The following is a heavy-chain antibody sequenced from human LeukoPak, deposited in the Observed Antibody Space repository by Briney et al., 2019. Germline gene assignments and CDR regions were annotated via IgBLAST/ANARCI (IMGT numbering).Heavy chain of an antibody. V-gene: IGHV3-30*02. D-gene: IGHD4-17*01. CDR1: GFTFSSYG. CDR3: AKFPLDYAWFDP. Sequence: GGSLRLSCAASGFTFSSYGMHWVRQAPGKGLEWVAFIRYDGSNKYYADSVKGRFTISRDNSKNTLYLQTNSLRAEDTAVYYCAKFPLDYAWFDPWGQGTLVTVSS. CDR2: IRYDGSNK. J-gene: IGHJ5*02.